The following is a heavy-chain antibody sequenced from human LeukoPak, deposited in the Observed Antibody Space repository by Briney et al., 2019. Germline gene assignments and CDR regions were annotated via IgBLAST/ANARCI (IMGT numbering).Heavy chain of an antibody. J-gene: IGHJ5*02. Sequence: KPSETLSLTCAVYGGSFSGYYWSWIRQPPGKGLEWIGEINHSGSTNYNPSLKSRVTISVDTSKNQFSLKLSSVTAADTAVYYCARERMVRENWFDPWGQGTLVTVSS. V-gene: IGHV4-34*01. CDR2: INHSGST. CDR1: GGSFSGYY. CDR3: ARERMVRENWFDP. D-gene: IGHD3-10*01.